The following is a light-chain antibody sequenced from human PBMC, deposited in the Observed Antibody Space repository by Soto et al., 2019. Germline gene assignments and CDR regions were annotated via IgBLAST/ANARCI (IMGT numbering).Light chain of an antibody. CDR2: YAS. J-gene: IGKJ4*01. CDR1: QSVSSY. V-gene: IGKV3-11*01. Sequence: DIVLTQSPATLSLSPGERAALSCRARQSVSSYLAWYQQKPGQAPRLLIYYASKRAPGIPVRFSGSGSGTDFTLTISSLEPEDFAVYYCQQRSNWPSTFGGGTKVEVK. CDR3: QQRSNWPST.